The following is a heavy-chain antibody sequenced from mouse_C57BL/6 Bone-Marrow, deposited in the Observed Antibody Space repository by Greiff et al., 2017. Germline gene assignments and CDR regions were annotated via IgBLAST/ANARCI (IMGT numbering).Heavy chain of an antibody. D-gene: IGHD1-1*01. CDR3: TGVLLRYWFAY. J-gene: IGHJ3*01. CDR2: IDPENGDT. Sequence: DVQLQESGAELVRPGASVKLSCTASGFNIKDDYMHWVQQRPEQGLEWIGWIDPENGDTEYASKFQGKATITADTSSNTAYLQLSSLTSEDTAVYYCTGVLLRYWFAYWGQGTLVTVSA. V-gene: IGHV14-4*01. CDR1: GFNIKDDY.